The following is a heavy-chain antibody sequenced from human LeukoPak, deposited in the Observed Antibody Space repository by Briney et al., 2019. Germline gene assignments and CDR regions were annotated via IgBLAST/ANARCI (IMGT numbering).Heavy chain of an antibody. CDR3: STHSGSFFSHFDY. Sequence: ASVKVSCKDSRYTLNNLSWVRQAAGQGPEWMGWITSYNDNTQYAQKFEGRVIMTTDTSTNTAYVELRSLRSDDTAFYYCSTHSGSFFSHFDYWGQGTLVTVSS. V-gene: IGHV1-18*01. CDR2: ITSYNDNT. D-gene: IGHD3-10*01. CDR1: RYTLNN. J-gene: IGHJ4*02.